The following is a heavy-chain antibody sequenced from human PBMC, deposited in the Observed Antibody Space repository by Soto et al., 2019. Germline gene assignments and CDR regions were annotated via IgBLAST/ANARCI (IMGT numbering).Heavy chain of an antibody. CDR1: GFTLSSYS. J-gene: IGHJ4*02. Sequence: EVQLVESGGGLVKPGGSLRLSCAASGFTLSSYSMNWVRQAPGKGLEWVSSISSSSSYIYYADSVKGRFTISRDNAKNSLYLQMNSLRAEDTAVYYCTYSIPYYFDYWGQGTLVTVSS. CDR3: TYSIPYYFDY. V-gene: IGHV3-21*01. D-gene: IGHD6-13*01. CDR2: ISSSSSYI.